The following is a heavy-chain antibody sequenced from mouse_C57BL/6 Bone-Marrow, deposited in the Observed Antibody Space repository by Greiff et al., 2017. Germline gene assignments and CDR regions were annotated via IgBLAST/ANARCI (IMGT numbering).Heavy chain of an antibody. J-gene: IGHJ2*01. V-gene: IGHV1-26*01. CDR3: ALTYFDY. CDR1: GYTFTDYY. CDR2: INPNNGGT. Sequence: DVKLQESGPELVKPGASVKISCKASGYTFTDYYMNWVKQSHGKSLEWIGDINPNNGGTSYNQKFKGKATLTVDKSSSTAYMELRSLTSEDSAVYYCALTYFDYWGQGTTLTVSS.